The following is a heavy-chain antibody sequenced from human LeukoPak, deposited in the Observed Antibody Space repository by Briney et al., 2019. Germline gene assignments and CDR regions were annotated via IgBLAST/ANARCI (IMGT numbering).Heavy chain of an antibody. CDR2: ISSSSSYI. J-gene: IGHJ5*02. CDR3: AREQPVERWFDP. D-gene: IGHD6-13*01. Sequence: GGSLRLSCAASGFTFSSYSMNWVRQAPGKGLEWVSSISSSSSYIYYADSVKGRLTISRDNAKNSLYLQMNSLRAEDTAVYYCAREQPVERWFDPWGQGTLVTVSS. V-gene: IGHV3-21*01. CDR1: GFTFSSYS.